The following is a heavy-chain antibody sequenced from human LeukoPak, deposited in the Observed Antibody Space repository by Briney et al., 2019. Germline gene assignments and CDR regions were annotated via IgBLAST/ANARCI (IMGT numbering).Heavy chain of an antibody. CDR3: ARAIYGSGSYYDY. CDR1: GFTFSDYY. CDR2: ISNNGNIK. V-gene: IGHV3-11*04. J-gene: IGHJ4*02. D-gene: IGHD3-10*01. Sequence: GGSLRLSCEASGFTFSDYYMSWIRQAPGKGLEWISYISNNGNIKKYADSVKGRFTISRDNAKNSLYLQMNSLRAEDTAVYYCARAIYGSGSYYDYWGQGTLVTVSS.